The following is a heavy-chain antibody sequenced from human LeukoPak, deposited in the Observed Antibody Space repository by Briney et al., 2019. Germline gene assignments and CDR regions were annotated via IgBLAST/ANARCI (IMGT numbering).Heavy chain of an antibody. V-gene: IGHV3-21*01. J-gene: IGHJ5*02. CDR1: GFTFSSYW. CDR2: ISTMSNYI. CDR3: SRDRLGGLDL. D-gene: IGHD5-12*01. Sequence: PGGSLRLSCAASGFTFSSYWMHWVRQAPGKGLEWVSSISTMSNYIFYGDSVKGRFTISRDNAKNSVYLQMNSLRPEDTAVYYCSRDRLGGLDLWGQGTLVTVS.